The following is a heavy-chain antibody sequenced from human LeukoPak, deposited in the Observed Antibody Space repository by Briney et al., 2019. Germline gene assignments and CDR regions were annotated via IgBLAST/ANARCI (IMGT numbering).Heavy chain of an antibody. CDR1: GFTFSDYW. D-gene: IGHD3-10*01. CDR3: AKDLISPRSVGSSEKVDY. Sequence: GGSLRLSCAGSGFTFSDYWMTWVRQAPGKGLEWVSSIFGSDSGTQYADSVKGRFTISRDNSKNTLYLDMNSLRAEDTAIYYCAKDLISPRSVGSSEKVDYWGQGTLVTVSS. J-gene: IGHJ4*02. CDR2: IFGSDSGT. V-gene: IGHV3-23*01.